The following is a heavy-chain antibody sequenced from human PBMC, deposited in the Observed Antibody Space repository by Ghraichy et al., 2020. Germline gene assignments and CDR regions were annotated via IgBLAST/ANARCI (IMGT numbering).Heavy chain of an antibody. V-gene: IGHV2-70*01. Sequence: SGPTLVKPTQTLTLTCTFSGFSLSTSGMCVSWIRQPPGKALEWLALIDWDDDKYYSTSLKTRLTISKDTSKNQVVLTMTNMDPVDTATYYCAGGGTTVTTGWSPAYAFDIWGQGTMVTVSS. J-gene: IGHJ3*02. CDR3: AGGGTTVTTGWSPAYAFDI. D-gene: IGHD4-17*01. CDR1: GFSLSTSGMC. CDR2: IDWDDDK.